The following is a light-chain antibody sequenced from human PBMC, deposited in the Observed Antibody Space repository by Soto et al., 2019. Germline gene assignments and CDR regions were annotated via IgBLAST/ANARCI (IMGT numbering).Light chain of an antibody. CDR1: QSVSSY. CDR3: QQRSNWPLT. J-gene: IGKJ4*01. Sequence: EIMLTQSPATLSLSPGERATLSCRASQSVSSYLAWYQQKPGQAPRLLIYDASSRATGIPARFSGSGSGTDFTLTISSLVPEDFAVYYCQQRSNWPLTFGGGTKVEIK. CDR2: DAS. V-gene: IGKV3-11*01.